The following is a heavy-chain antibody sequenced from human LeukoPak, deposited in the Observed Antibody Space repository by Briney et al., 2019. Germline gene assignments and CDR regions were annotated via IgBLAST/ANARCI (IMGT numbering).Heavy chain of an antibody. J-gene: IGHJ4*02. V-gene: IGHV3-53*01. D-gene: IGHD5-18*01. CDR3: ASGRSRGIQLWPKSHFDY. CDR2: IYSDGRT. Sequence: PGGSLRLSCAASGFTVSSNYMSWVRQAPGKGLEWVSEIYSDGRTYYGASVKGRFSISRDNSKNTVYLQMNSLRVEDTAVYYCASGRSRGIQLWPKSHFDYWGQGTLVTVSS. CDR1: GFTVSSNY.